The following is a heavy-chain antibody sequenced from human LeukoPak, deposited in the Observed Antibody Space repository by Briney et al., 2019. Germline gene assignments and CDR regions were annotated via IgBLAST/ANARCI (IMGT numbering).Heavy chain of an antibody. CDR2: ISTSGDST. Sequence: GGSLRLSCAASGFTFSNYAMTWVRQAPGKGLEWVSSISTSGDSTAYAASVKGRFTISRDNSKDTLCLQLNSLRAEDTAVYYFARGGGSPDYFDCWGQGTLVTVSS. CDR3: ARGGGSPDYFDC. V-gene: IGHV3-23*01. CDR1: GFTFSNYA. J-gene: IGHJ4*02. D-gene: IGHD2-15*01.